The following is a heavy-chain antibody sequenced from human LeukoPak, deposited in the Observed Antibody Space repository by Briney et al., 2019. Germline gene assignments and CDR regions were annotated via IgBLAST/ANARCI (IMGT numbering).Heavy chain of an antibody. V-gene: IGHV3-30-3*01. CDR3: ARNSLTHHDAFDI. Sequence: GGSLRLSCAASGFTFSSYAMHWVRQAPGKGLEWVAVISYDGSNKYYADSVKGRFTISRDNSKNTLYPQMNSLRAEDTAVYYCARNSLTHHDAFDIWGQGTMVTVSS. D-gene: IGHD3-16*02. J-gene: IGHJ3*02. CDR1: GFTFSSYA. CDR2: ISYDGSNK.